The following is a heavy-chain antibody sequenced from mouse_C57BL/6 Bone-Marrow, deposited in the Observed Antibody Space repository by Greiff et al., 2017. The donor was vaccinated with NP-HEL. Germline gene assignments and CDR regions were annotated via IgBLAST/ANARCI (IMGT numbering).Heavy chain of an antibody. J-gene: IGHJ3*01. CDR2: INPNNGGT. CDR3: ARRDGNYLAWFAY. CDR1: GYTFTDYY. V-gene: IGHV1-26*01. Sequence: VQLQQSGPELVKPGASVKISCKASGYTFTDYYMNWVKQSHGKSLEWIGDINPNNGGTSYNQKFKGKATLTVDKSSSTAYMELRSLTSEDSAVYYCARRDGNYLAWFAYWGQGTLVTVSA. D-gene: IGHD2-1*01.